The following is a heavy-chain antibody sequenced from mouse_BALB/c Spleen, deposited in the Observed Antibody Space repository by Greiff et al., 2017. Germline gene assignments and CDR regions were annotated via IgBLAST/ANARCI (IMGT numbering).Heavy chain of an antibody. V-gene: IGHV1S81*02. J-gene: IGHJ4*01. Sequence: VQLQQPGADLVKPGASVKLSCKASGYTFTSYWMHWVKQRPGQGLEWIGEINPSNGRTNYNEKFKSKATLTVDKSSPTAYMQLSSLTSEDSAVYYCATRTMDYWGQGTSVTVSS. CDR1: GYTFTSYW. CDR2: INPSNGRT. CDR3: ATRTMDY.